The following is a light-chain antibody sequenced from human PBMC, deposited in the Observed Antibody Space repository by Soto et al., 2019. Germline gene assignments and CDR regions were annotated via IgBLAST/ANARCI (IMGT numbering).Light chain of an antibody. Sequence: EIVLTQSPATLSLSPGQRATLSFMSSQSVKTFLVWYQHRPGQAPRVLIYDASHRASGIPARFSGSGSGTDFTLTISSLEPEDFAVYYCQQRSNWPLLTFGGGTKVAI. CDR1: QSVKTF. CDR3: QQRSNWPLLT. J-gene: IGKJ4*01. CDR2: DAS. V-gene: IGKV3-11*01.